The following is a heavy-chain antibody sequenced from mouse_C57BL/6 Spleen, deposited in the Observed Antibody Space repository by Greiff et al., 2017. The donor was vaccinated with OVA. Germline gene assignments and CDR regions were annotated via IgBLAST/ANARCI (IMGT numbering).Heavy chain of an antibody. CDR2: IDPSDSYT. V-gene: IGHV1-69*01. CDR1: GYTFTSYW. J-gene: IGHJ4*01. Sequence: VQLQQPGAELVMPGASVKLSCKASGYTFTSYWMHWVKQRPGQGLEWIGEIDPSDSYTNYNQKFKGKSTLTVDKSSSTAYMQLSSLTAEDSAVFYCARPQTGTGAMDYWGQGTSVTVSS. CDR3: ARPQTGTGAMDY. D-gene: IGHD4-1*01.